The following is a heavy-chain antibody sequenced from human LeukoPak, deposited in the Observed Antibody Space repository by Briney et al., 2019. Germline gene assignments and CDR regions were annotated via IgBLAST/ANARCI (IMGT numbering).Heavy chain of an antibody. J-gene: IGHJ6*03. Sequence: PGGSLRLSCAASGFTFDDYGMSWVRQAPGKGLEWVSGINWNGGSTGYADSVKGRFTISRDNAKNSLYLQMNSLGAEDTALYYCARGPAYYYYMDVWGKGTTVTVSS. CDR2: INWNGGST. CDR1: GFTFDDYG. V-gene: IGHV3-20*04. CDR3: ARGPAYYYYMDV.